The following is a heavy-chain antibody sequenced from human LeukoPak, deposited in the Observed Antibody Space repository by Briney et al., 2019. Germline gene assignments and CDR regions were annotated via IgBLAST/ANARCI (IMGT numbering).Heavy chain of an antibody. D-gene: IGHD3-16*01. CDR1: GITVSNNY. Sequence: GGSLRLSCAASGITVSNNYMSWVRQAPGKGLDWVSVMYVGGRTFYADSVQGRFTISRDNSKDTLYLQMNSLRVEDTAVYYCAREGHLGKYFDLWGRGTQVTVSS. J-gene: IGHJ2*01. CDR3: AREGHLGKYFDL. V-gene: IGHV3-53*01. CDR2: MYVGGRT.